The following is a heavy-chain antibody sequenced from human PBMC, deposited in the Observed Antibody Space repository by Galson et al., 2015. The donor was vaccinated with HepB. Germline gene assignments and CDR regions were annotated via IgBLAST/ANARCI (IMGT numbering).Heavy chain of an antibody. J-gene: IGHJ4*02. CDR2: ISGSGGGT. Sequence: ALRLSCAASGFTFGSYAMTWVRQAPGHGLEWVSAISGSGGGTYYAYSVKGRFTISRDNSQNTLYLQMNSLRAEDTAVYYCADVKAAIPLDYWGQGTLVTVSS. CDR3: ADVKAAIPLDY. V-gene: IGHV3-23*01. CDR1: GFTFGSYA. D-gene: IGHD6-13*01.